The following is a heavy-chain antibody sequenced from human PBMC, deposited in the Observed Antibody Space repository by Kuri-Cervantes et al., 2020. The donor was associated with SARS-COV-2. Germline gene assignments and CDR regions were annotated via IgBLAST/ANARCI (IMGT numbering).Heavy chain of an antibody. Sequence: GESLKISCAASGFTFSSYAMSWVRQAPGKGLEWVAVISYDGSNKYYADSVKGRFTISRDNSKNTLYLQMNSLRAEDTAVYYCARDFDDLYYYYYMDVWGKGTTVTVSS. D-gene: IGHD3-3*01. CDR1: GFTFSSYA. J-gene: IGHJ6*03. CDR3: ARDFDDLYYYYYMDV. V-gene: IGHV3-30-3*01. CDR2: ISYDGSNK.